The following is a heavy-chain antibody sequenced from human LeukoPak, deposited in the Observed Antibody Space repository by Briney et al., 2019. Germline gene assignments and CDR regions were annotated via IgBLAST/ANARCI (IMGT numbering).Heavy chain of an antibody. V-gene: IGHV3-7*04. CDR3: TRADHEY. CDR2: ITPDGSAK. CDR1: GVIVSSDW. J-gene: IGHJ4*02. Sequence: QSGGSLRLSCVVSGVIVSSDWMSWLRQAPGKGLESVATITPDGSAKYYVDSVNGRFTISKDYAKNSLYLQMNTLRAEDTAVYYCTRADHEYCGQGTLVTVSS.